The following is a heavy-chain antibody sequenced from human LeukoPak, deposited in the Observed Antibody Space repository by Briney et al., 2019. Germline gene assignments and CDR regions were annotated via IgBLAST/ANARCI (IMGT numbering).Heavy chain of an antibody. V-gene: IGHV3-49*05. CDR1: GFTFGDYT. Sequence: KTGGSLRLSCTASGFTFGDYTMSWFRQAPGKGLEWVGFIRSKAYGGTTEYAASVKGRFTISRDDSKSIAYLQMNSLKTEDTAVYYCTRARYSSSPPDYWGQXTLVTVSS. CDR2: IRSKAYGGTT. D-gene: IGHD6-13*01. J-gene: IGHJ4*02. CDR3: TRARYSSSPPDY.